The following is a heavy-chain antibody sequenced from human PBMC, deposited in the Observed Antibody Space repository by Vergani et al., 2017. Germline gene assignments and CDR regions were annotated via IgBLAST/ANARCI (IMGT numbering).Heavy chain of an antibody. V-gene: IGHV4-59*01. D-gene: IGHD6-13*01. Sequence: QVQLQESGPGLLKTSETLSLTCGVSGGSFSDYYWSWIRQPPGKGLEWIGYIYYSGSTNYNPSLKSRVTISVDTSKNQFSLKLSSVTAADTAVYYCARLAAEKAFDIWGQGTMVTVSS. CDR3: ARLAAEKAFDI. CDR2: IYYSGST. J-gene: IGHJ3*02. CDR1: GGSFSDYY.